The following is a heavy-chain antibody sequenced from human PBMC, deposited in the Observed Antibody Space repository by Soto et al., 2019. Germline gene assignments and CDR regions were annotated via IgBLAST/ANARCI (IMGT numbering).Heavy chain of an antibody. V-gene: IGHV3-30*18. J-gene: IGHJ6*02. CDR2: ISYDGSNK. Sequence: GGSLRLSCAASGFTFSSYGMHWVRQAPGKGLEWVAVISYDGSNKYYADSVEGRFTISRDNSKNTLYLQMNSLRAEDTAVYYCAKGQYCSSSSCSRDHYYYYGMDVWGRGTTVTVSS. CDR3: AKGQYCSSSSCSRDHYYYYGMDV. D-gene: IGHD2-2*01. CDR1: GFTFSSYG.